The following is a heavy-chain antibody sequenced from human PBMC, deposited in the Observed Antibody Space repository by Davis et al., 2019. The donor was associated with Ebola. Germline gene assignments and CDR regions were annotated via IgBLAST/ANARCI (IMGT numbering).Heavy chain of an antibody. CDR1: GVPMDTYY. CDR3: AKTNGAFDF. CDR2: VHHTGHT. J-gene: IGHJ3*01. Sequence: PSETLSLTCTVSGVPMDTYYWSWIRQPPEGGLEWIGYVHHTGHTKYSPSLKSRLIILLDTAKNEFSLRLASVTAADTAMYYCAKTNGAFDFWGPGTMVTVSS. D-gene: IGHD2-8*01. V-gene: IGHV4-59*08.